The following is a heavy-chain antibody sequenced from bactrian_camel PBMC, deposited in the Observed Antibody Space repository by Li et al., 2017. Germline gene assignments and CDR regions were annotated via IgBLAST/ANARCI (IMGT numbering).Heavy chain of an antibody. CDR2: IYTGGGST. J-gene: IGHJ4*01. CDR3: AADRRLYLGCRPRLDYTG. Sequence: HVQLVESGGGSVQAGGSLRLSCVASGSTYCMGWFRQAPGKEREGVACIYTGGGSTYYADSVKDRFTISQNNTERTITLQMNDLKPEDTAVYYCAADRRLYLGCRPRLDYTGWGQGTQVTVS. D-gene: IGHD3*01. CDR1: GSTYC. V-gene: IGHV3S63*01.